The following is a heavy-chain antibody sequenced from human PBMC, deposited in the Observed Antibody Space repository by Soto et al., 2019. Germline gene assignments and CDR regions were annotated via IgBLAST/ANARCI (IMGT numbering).Heavy chain of an antibody. CDR2: IYHSGST. J-gene: IGHJ5*02. Sequence: SETLSLTCAVSGGSISSGGYSWSWIRQPPGKGLEWIGYIYHSGSTYYNPSLKSRVTISVDRSKNQFSLKLSSVTAADTAVYYCARNAHIEVAGYYNSFDPWGQGTLVTVSS. V-gene: IGHV4-30-2*01. CDR1: GGSISSGGYS. D-gene: IGHD6-19*01. CDR3: ARNAHIEVAGYYNSFDP.